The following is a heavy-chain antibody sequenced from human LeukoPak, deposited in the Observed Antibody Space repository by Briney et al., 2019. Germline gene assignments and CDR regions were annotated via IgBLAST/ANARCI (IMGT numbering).Heavy chain of an antibody. D-gene: IGHD1-14*01. Sequence: GRSLRLSCAASGFTFSSHGMHWVRQAPGKGLEWVAVIWYDGSEKYYAESVKGRFTISRDNSKNMLYLQIYSLRTEDTALYYCARYGNLKVLDVWGQVTMVTVPS. V-gene: IGHV3-33*01. CDR1: GFTFSSHG. J-gene: IGHJ3*01. CDR3: ARYGNLKVLDV. CDR2: IWYDGSEK.